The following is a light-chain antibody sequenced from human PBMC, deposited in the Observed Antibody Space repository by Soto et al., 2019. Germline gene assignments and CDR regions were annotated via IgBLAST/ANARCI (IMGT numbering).Light chain of an antibody. CDR3: SSYTSSSTPHVV. J-gene: IGLJ2*01. CDR1: SSDVGGYNY. V-gene: IGLV2-14*01. Sequence: QSALTQPASVSGSPGQSITISCTGTSSDVGGYNYVSWYQQHPGKAPKLMIFDVSNRPSGVSNRFSGSKSGNTASLTISGLQAEDEADYYCSSYTSSSTPHVVFGGGTKLTVL. CDR2: DVS.